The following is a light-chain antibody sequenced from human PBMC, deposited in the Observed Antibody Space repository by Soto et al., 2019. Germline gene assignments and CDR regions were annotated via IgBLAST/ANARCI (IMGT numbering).Light chain of an antibody. V-gene: IGKV3-20*01. Sequence: LSRSPATLLLRAGKRSTLCCRASQSVRKNLAWYQQKPGQAPRLLIFGASIRVTGIPDRFIGSGSGTDFTLTISRLEPEDFAVYYCQHYVTSLTTFGQGTKVDIK. CDR1: QSVRKN. CDR2: GAS. CDR3: QHYVTSLTT. J-gene: IGKJ1*01.